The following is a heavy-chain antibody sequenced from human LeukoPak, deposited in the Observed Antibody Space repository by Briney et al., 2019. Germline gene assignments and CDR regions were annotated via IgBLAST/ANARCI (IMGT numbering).Heavy chain of an antibody. CDR3: ATPGDEWSVDT. Sequence: ASVKVSCKGSGYTFIGYNIHWVRQAPGQGIEWMGWINPTNGATMNAVKFQGRVTMTRDTSITTAYMELSRLTSDDTAVYYCATPGDEWSVDTWGQGTLVTVSS. J-gene: IGHJ5*02. V-gene: IGHV1-2*02. CDR1: GYTFIGYN. CDR2: INPTNGAT. D-gene: IGHD3-3*01.